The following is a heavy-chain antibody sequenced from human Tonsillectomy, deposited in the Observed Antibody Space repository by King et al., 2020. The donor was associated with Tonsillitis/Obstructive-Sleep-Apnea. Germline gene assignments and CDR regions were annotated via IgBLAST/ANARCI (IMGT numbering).Heavy chain of an antibody. J-gene: IGHJ6*02. Sequence: VQLQQWGAGLLKPSETLSLTCAVYAGSFSGYYWNWIRQPPGKGLEWIGEIDHSGSTNYNPSLKSRVTVSVDTSKRQFSLKLSSVTAADTAVYYCAREGVEYSYGMDVWGQGTTVTVSS. V-gene: IGHV4-34*01. D-gene: IGHD2/OR15-2a*01. CDR3: AREGVEYSYGMDV. CDR2: IDHSGST. CDR1: AGSFSGYY.